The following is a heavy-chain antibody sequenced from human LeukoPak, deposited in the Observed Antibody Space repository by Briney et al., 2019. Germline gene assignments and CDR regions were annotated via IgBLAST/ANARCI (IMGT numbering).Heavy chain of an antibody. J-gene: IGHJ4*02. CDR2: ISSSGDFI. CDR1: GFTFTTYS. CDR3: AGRDCSNGLCQFDY. D-gene: IGHD2-8*01. Sequence: PGGSLRLSCVASGFTFTTYSMNWVRLAPGKGLEWVSSISSSGDFIHHADSVKCRFTISRDNAKKSLYLQMNSLRAEDTAIYYCAGRDCSNGLCQFDYWGQGTPVTVSS. V-gene: IGHV3-21*01.